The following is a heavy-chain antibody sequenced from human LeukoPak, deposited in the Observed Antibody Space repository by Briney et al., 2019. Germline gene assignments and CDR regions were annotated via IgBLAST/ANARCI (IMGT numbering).Heavy chain of an antibody. V-gene: IGHV3-23*01. J-gene: IGHJ4*02. Sequence: GGSLRLSCAASGFTFSSYGMSWVRQAPGKGLEWGSAISGSGGSTYYADSVKGGFTISRENSKNTQYLQMNSLRAEDTAVYYCAKDQSSGYSDYWGQGTLVTVSS. CDR3: AKDQSSGYSDY. D-gene: IGHD3-22*01. CDR1: GFTFSSYG. CDR2: ISGSGGST.